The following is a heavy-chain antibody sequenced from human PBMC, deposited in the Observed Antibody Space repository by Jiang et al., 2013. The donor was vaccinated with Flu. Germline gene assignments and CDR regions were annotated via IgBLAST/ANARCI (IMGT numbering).Heavy chain of an antibody. J-gene: IGHJ4*02. Sequence: GAEVKKPGASVKVSCVASGYTFTDYFIHWVRQAPGQGLGWMGWIKIRTGETNYGQRFQDRVTLTRDTSINTAYMELSGLTSADTAVYYCARDPDTPMPIDFWGQGTLVTVSS. V-gene: IGHV1-2*02. CDR3: ARDPDTPMPIDF. CDR2: IKIRTGET. CDR1: GYTFTDYF. D-gene: IGHD5-18*01.